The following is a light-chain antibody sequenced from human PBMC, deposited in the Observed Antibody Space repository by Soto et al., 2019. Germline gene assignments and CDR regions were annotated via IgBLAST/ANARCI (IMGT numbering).Light chain of an antibody. CDR2: KAS. CDR1: QTISSW. Sequence: DIQMTQSPSTLSGSVGDSVTITCRASQTISSWLAWYQQNPVKAPKLLIYKASTLKSGVPSRFSGSGSGTEFTLTISSLQPDDFATYYCQHYNSYSEAFGQGTKVELK. V-gene: IGKV1-5*03. CDR3: QHYNSYSEA. J-gene: IGKJ1*01.